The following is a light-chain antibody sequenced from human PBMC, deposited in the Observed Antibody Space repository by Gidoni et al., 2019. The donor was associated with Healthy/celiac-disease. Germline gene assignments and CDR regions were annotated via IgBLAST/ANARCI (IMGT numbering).Light chain of an antibody. J-gene: IGLJ2*01. CDR2: QDS. V-gene: IGLV3-1*01. CDR1: KLGDKD. Sequence: SYELTQPPSVSVSTGQTASITCSGDKLGDKDASWYQQKPGQSPVLVIYQDSKRPSGIPERFSGSNSGNTATLTISGTQAMDEAVYYCQAWDSSTVVFGGGTKLTVL. CDR3: QAWDSSTVV.